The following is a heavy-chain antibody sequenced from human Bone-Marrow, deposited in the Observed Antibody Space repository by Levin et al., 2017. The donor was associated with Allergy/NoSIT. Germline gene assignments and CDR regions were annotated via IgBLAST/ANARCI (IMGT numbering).Heavy chain of an antibody. CDR3: ARREEGYGDQFYFDS. Sequence: PGGSLRLSCATSGFTFGSYWMNWVRQAPGKGLEWVSAISSGSAYTYYADSVKGRFTISRDNAKNSLYLQMNSVRAEDTAVYYCARREEGYGDQFYFDSWGQGTLVTVSS. CDR1: GFTFGSYW. J-gene: IGHJ4*02. CDR2: ISSGSAYT. V-gene: IGHV3-21*01. D-gene: IGHD4-17*01.